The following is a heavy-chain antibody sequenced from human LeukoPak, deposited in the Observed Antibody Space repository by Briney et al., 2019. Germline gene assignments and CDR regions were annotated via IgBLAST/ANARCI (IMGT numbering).Heavy chain of an antibody. V-gene: IGHV1-69*06. CDR2: IIPIFGTA. J-gene: IGHJ1*01. Sequence: GASVKVSCKASGYTFTRYYMHWVRQAPGQGLEWMGGIIPIFGTANYAQKFQGRVTITSDKSTSTAYMELSSLRSDDTAVYYCARDVGGYGHYIGQHWSQGTLVTVSS. CDR1: GYTFTRYY. D-gene: IGHD4-17*01. CDR3: ARDVGGYGHYIGQH.